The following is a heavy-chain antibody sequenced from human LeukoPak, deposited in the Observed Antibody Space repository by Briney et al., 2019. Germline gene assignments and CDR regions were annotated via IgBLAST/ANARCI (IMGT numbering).Heavy chain of an antibody. CDR1: GGSISSGGYS. CDR2: IYHSGST. D-gene: IGHD2-2*01. Sequence: SQTLSLTCAVSGGSISSGGYSWSWIRQPPGKGLEWIGYIYHSGSTYYNPSLKGRVTISVDRSKNQFSLKLSSVTAADTAVYYCARSPIVVVPAALNDAFDIWGQGTMVTVSS. J-gene: IGHJ3*02. CDR3: ARSPIVVVPAALNDAFDI. V-gene: IGHV4-30-2*01.